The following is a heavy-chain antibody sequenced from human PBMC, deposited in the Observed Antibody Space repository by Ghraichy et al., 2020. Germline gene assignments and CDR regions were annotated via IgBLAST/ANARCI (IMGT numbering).Heavy chain of an antibody. Sequence: ASVKVSCKASGYTFTAPYMHWVRQAPGQGLEWMGMINPSGGGTTYVQKFEGRVTMTTDTSTRTVHMELSSLTSEDTAMYYCAREYGDYFQVLDHWGQGSLVAVST. CDR1: GYTFTAPY. J-gene: IGHJ4*02. CDR2: INPSGGGT. CDR3: AREYGDYFQVLDH. V-gene: IGHV1-46*01. D-gene: IGHD2-21*02.